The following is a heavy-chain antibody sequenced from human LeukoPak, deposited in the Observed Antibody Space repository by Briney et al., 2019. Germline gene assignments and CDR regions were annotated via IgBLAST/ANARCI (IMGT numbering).Heavy chain of an antibody. Sequence: GASVKVSCKAPGGTFSSYAISWVRQAPGQGLEWMGRIIPIFGTANYAQKFQGRVTITTDESTSTAYMELSSLRSEDTAVYYCARDAGGTGTTTGEYWGQGTLVTVSS. CDR2: IIPIFGTA. J-gene: IGHJ4*02. D-gene: IGHD4-17*01. CDR3: ARDAGGTGTTTGEY. V-gene: IGHV1-69*05. CDR1: GGTFSSYA.